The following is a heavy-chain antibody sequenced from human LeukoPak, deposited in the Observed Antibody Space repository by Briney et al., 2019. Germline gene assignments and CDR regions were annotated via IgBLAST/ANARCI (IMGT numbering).Heavy chain of an antibody. CDR1: GYTLTNYA. D-gene: IGHD3-16*01. Sequence: GASVKVSCKASGYTLTNYALNWVRQAPGQGLEWMGWINTNTGNPTYAQGFTGRFVFSLDTSVNTAYLQISSPKAEDTAVYYCARHDNDDDFDYWGQGTLVTVSS. CDR3: ARHDNDDDFDY. CDR2: INTNTGNP. V-gene: IGHV7-4-1*02. J-gene: IGHJ4*02.